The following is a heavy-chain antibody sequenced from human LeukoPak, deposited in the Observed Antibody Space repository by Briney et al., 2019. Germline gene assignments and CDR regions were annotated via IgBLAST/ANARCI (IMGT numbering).Heavy chain of an antibody. V-gene: IGHV3-48*03. CDR1: GFTFSSYE. CDR3: ARADRSTYYYDSSGSNDASDI. CDR2: ISSSGSTI. D-gene: IGHD3-22*01. J-gene: IGHJ3*02. Sequence: GGSLRLSCAASGFTFSSYEMNWVRQAPGKGLEWVSYISSSGSTIYYADSVKGGFTMFRDNAKNSLYLQMNSLRAEDTAVYYCARADRSTYYYDSSGSNDASDIWGQGTMVTVSS.